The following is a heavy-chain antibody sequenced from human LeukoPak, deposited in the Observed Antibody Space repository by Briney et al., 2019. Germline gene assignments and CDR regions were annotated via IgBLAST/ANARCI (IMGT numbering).Heavy chain of an antibody. CDR1: GITLSNYG. CDR2: ISDSGGRT. V-gene: IGHV3-23*01. CDR3: AKRGVVIRAILVGFHKEANYFDS. D-gene: IGHD2-21*01. Sequence: GGSLRLSCAVSGITLSNYGMSWVRQAPGKGLEWVAGISDSGGRTKYADSVKGRFTISRDNPKNTLYLQMNSLRPEDTAVYFCAKRGVVIRAILVGFHKEANYFDSWGQGVLVTVSS. J-gene: IGHJ4*02.